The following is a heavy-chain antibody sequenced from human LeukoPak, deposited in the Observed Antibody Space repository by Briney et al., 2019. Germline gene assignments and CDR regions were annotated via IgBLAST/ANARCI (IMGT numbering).Heavy chain of an antibody. Sequence: PGGSLRLSCAASGFTFSSYGMHWVRQAPGKGLEWVAVIWYDGSNKYYADSVKGRFAISRDNSKNTLYLQMNSLRAEDTAVYYWARGSNYDSSGFCVYWGQGTLVTVSS. CDR2: IWYDGSNK. D-gene: IGHD3-22*01. J-gene: IGHJ4*02. CDR1: GFTFSSYG. V-gene: IGHV3-33*01. CDR3: ARGSNYDSSGFCVY.